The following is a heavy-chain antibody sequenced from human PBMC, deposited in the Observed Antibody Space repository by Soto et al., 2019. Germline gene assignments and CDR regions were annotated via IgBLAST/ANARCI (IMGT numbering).Heavy chain of an antibody. D-gene: IGHD6-6*01. J-gene: IGHJ4*02. Sequence: QVQLHQWGAGLLKPSETLSLACSIYSGSFSGYYWSWIRQPPGKGLEWIGEISQSGHTNYSPSLKSRVSISIDTSKKQFSLNLASVSAADTAVYYCARAPKVSGSSQTRPDFWGKGTLVTVSS. V-gene: IGHV4-34*01. CDR3: ARAPKVSGSSQTRPDF. CDR2: ISQSGHT. CDR1: SGSFSGYY.